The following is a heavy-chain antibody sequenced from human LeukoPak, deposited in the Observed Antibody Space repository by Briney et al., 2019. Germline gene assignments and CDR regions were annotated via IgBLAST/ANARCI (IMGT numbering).Heavy chain of an antibody. D-gene: IGHD3-3*01. CDR2: ISGSGGST. CDR1: GVTFSDYY. J-gene: IGHJ4*02. Sequence: GGSLRLSCAASGVTFSDYYMSWIRQAQGKGLEGVSAISGSGGSTYYADSVKGRFTISRDNSKTTLYLQMNSLRAEDTAVYYCAKVAVAARFLEWLFFFDYWGQGTLVTVSS. V-gene: IGHV3-23*01. CDR3: AKVAVAARFLEWLFFFDY.